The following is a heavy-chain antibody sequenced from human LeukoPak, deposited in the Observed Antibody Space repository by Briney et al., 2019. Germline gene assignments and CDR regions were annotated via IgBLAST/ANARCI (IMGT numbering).Heavy chain of an antibody. V-gene: IGHV1-18*01. D-gene: IGHD3-3*01. Sequence: ASVKVSCKASGYTFTSYGISWMRQAPGQGLEWMGWINPYNDNTNSAEKLQGRVTMTTDTSTSTAYMELRSLRSDDTAVYYCARDHRATYYDFWSGYSYYFDYWGQGTLVTVSS. CDR3: ARDHRATYYDFWSGYSYYFDY. J-gene: IGHJ4*02. CDR2: INPYNDNT. CDR1: GYTFTSYG.